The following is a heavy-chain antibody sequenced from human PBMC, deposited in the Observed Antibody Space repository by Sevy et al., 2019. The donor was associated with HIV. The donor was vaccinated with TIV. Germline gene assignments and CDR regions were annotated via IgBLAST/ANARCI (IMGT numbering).Heavy chain of an antibody. Sequence: SETLSLTCTVSGGSISSSSYYWGWIRQPPGRGLEWIGSIYYSGSTYYNPSLKSRVTISVDTSKNQFSLKLSSVTAADTAVYYCARLGAFDIWGQGTMVTVSS. CDR2: IYYSGST. CDR3: ARLGAFDI. V-gene: IGHV4-39*01. J-gene: IGHJ3*02. CDR1: GGSISSSSYY.